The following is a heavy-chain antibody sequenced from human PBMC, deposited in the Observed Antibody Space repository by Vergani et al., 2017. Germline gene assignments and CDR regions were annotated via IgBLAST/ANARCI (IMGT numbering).Heavy chain of an antibody. CDR1: GFTFSNYG. V-gene: IGHV3-7*01. CDR2: IKRDGTET. Sequence: VQLVESGGGVVQPGRSLRLSCAASGFTFSNYGFHWVRQAPGKGLEWVASIKRDGTETFYVDSVKGRFTISRDNAKTTLYLQMNSLRDEDRGVYYCARISGGSAPYLHYWGQGTLVTVAS. D-gene: IGHD2-15*01. J-gene: IGHJ1*01. CDR3: ARISGGSAPYLHY.